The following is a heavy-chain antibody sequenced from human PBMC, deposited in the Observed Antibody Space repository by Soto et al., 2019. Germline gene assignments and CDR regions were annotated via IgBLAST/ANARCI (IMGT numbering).Heavy chain of an antibody. CDR2: IHHSVST. CDR3: ARVRQGCSRTSCYFDP. CDR1: GGSISSSNW. J-gene: IGHJ5*02. Sequence: QVQLQESGPGLLNPSGTLSLTCAVSGGSISSSNWWNWVRQPPGKGLEWIGEIHHSVSTNYNPSLKSRVTISVDKSKNQFSMKLNSVTAADTAVYYCARVRQGCSRTSCYFDPWGQGTLVTVSS. V-gene: IGHV4-4*02. D-gene: IGHD2-2*01.